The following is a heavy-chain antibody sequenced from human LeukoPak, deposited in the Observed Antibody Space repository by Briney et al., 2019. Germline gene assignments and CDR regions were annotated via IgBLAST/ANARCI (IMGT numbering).Heavy chain of an antibody. CDR1: GYSFTSYW. Sequence: GESLKISCKGSGYSFTSYWIGWARQMPGKGLEWMGIIYPGDSDTRYSPSFQGQVTISADKSISTAYLQWSSLKASDTAMYYCARPEAVAGSYFDYWGQGTLVTVSS. CDR3: ARPEAVAGSYFDY. J-gene: IGHJ4*02. V-gene: IGHV5-51*01. CDR2: IYPGDSDT. D-gene: IGHD6-19*01.